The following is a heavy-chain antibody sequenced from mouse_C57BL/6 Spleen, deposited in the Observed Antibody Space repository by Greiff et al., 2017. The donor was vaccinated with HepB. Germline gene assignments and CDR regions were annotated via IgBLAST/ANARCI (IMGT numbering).Heavy chain of an antibody. CDR1: GFSLTSYG. J-gene: IGHJ3*01. Sequence: QVQLQQSGPGLVQPSQSLSITCTVSGFSLTSYGVHWVRQSPGKGLEWLGVIWSGGSTDYNAAFISRLSISKDNSKSQVFFKMNSLQADDTAIYYCARNEDYSNYWFAYWGQGTLVTVSA. V-gene: IGHV2-2*01. CDR3: ARNEDYSNYWFAY. CDR2: IWSGGST. D-gene: IGHD2-5*01.